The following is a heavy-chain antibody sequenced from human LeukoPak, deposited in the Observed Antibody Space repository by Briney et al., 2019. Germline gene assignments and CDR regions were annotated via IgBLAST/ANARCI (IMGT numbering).Heavy chain of an antibody. Sequence: PSGTLSLTCAVSGDSISSDIWWNWVRQPPGKGLEWIGEIHHSGGINYNPSLKSRVTISLDKSKNQFSLELNSVTAADTALYYCSRGGDYRHHYWGQGTLVTVSS. CDR2: IHHSGGI. J-gene: IGHJ4*02. CDR1: GDSISSDIW. CDR3: SRGGDYRHHY. D-gene: IGHD3-10*01. V-gene: IGHV4-4*02.